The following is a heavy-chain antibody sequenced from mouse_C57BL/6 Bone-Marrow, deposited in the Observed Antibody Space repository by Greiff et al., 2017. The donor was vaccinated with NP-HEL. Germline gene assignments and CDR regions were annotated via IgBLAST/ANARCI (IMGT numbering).Heavy chain of an antibody. CDR1: GFTFSDYG. V-gene: IGHV5-17*01. Sequence: EVQRVESGGGLVKPGGSLKLSCAASGFTFSDYGMHWVRQAPEKGLEWVAYISSGSSTIYYADTVKGRFTISRDNAKNTLFLQMTSLRSEDTAMYYCARLDYDGSSYRYFDVWGKGTTVTVSS. J-gene: IGHJ1*03. CDR2: ISSGSSTI. D-gene: IGHD1-1*01. CDR3: ARLDYDGSSYRYFDV.